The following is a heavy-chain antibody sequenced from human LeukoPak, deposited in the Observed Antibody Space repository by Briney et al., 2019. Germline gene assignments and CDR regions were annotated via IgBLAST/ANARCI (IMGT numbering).Heavy chain of an antibody. V-gene: IGHV1-46*01. J-gene: IGHJ4*02. CDR2: INPSGGST. Sequence: ASVKVSCKASGYTFTSYYMHWVRQAPGQGLEWMGIINPSGGSTSYAQKFQGRVTMARDTSTSTVYMELSSLRSEDTAVYYCARGAGYSGYDSTDYFDYWGQGTLVTVSS. D-gene: IGHD5-12*01. CDR1: GYTFTSYY. CDR3: ARGAGYSGYDSTDYFDY.